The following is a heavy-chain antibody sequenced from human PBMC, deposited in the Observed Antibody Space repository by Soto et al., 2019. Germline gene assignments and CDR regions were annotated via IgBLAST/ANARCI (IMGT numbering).Heavy chain of an antibody. J-gene: IGHJ4*02. CDR3: ARDRGDDYGDYGIDY. V-gene: IGHV1-69*08. Sequence: QVQLVQSGAEVKKPGSSVKVSCNASGGTFSSYTISWVRQAPGQGLEWMGRIIPILGIANYAQKFQGRVTITADKSTSTAYMELSSLRSEDTAVYYCARDRGDDYGDYGIDYWGQGTLVAVST. CDR2: IIPILGIA. CDR1: GGTFSSYT. D-gene: IGHD4-17*01.